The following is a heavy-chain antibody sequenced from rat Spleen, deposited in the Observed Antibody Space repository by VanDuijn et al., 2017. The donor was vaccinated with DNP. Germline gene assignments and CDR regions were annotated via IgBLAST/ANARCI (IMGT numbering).Heavy chain of an antibody. CDR3: TTEMWDY. J-gene: IGHJ2*01. CDR2: IRYDGGTT. CDR1: GFTFSDYY. Sequence: EVQLVESGGGLVQPGRSLKLSCAASGFTFSDYYMAWVRQGPTKGLEWVSYIRYDGGTTYFRDSVKGRFTISRDNAKSALYLQMDSLRSEDTATYYCTTEMWDYWGQGVMVTVSS. V-gene: IGHV5-20*01.